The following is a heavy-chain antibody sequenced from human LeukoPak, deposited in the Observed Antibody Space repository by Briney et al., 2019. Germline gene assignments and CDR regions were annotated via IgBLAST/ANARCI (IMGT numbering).Heavy chain of an antibody. D-gene: IGHD3-10*01. CDR1: GYSFTSYW. J-gene: IGHJ4*02. V-gene: IGHV5-51*01. Sequence: GESLKISCKGSGYSFTSYWIAWVRQMPGRGVEWRGVIYPGDSDTRYSPSFQGPGTISADKSISTAYPQWSSLKASDTAIYYCARRGNYYFDSWGQGTLVTVSS. CDR3: ARRGNYYFDS. CDR2: IYPGDSDT.